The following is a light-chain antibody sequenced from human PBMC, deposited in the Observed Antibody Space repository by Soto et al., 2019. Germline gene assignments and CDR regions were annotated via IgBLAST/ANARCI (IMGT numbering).Light chain of an antibody. CDR1: SGYSTYA. Sequence: QPVLSQSPSASASLGASVNLTCTLSSGYSTYAIAWHQQQPEKGPRYLMKINSDGSHSKGDGIPDRFSGSRSGAERSLTISSLQSEDEADYYCQTWGTGIRVFGGGTKLTVL. CDR2: INSDGSH. CDR3: QTWGTGIRV. J-gene: IGLJ3*02. V-gene: IGLV4-69*02.